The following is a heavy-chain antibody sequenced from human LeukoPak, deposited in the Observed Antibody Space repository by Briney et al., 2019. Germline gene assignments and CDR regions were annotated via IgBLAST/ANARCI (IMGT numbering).Heavy chain of an antibody. Sequence: SETLSLTCAVYGGSFSGYYWSWIRQPPGKGLEWIGEINHSGSTNYNPSLKSRVTISVGTSKNQFSLKLSSVTAADTAVYYCARTPIYYDSSGYYASFDYWGQGTLVTVSS. CDR3: ARTPIYYDSSGYYASFDY. CDR2: INHSGST. V-gene: IGHV4-34*01. D-gene: IGHD3-22*01. J-gene: IGHJ4*02. CDR1: GGSFSGYY.